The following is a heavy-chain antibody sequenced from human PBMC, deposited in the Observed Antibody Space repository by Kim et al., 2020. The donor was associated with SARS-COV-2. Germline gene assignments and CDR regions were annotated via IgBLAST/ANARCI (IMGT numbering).Heavy chain of an antibody. J-gene: IGHJ4*02. CDR2: ISCSGGST. CDR1: GFTFGTYA. Sequence: GGSLRLSCVTSGFTFGTYAMSWVRQAPEKGLEWVSGISCSGGSTYYADSVKGRFTISRDSSKNTLYLQMDSLRVDDTALYYCARTRSCSSTSCYVDYWGQGALVTYSS. D-gene: IGHD2-2*01. CDR3: ARTRSCSSTSCYVDY. V-gene: IGHV3-23*01.